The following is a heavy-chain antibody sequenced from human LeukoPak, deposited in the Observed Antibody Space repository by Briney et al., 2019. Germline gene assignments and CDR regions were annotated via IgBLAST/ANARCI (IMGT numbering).Heavy chain of an antibody. CDR2: IYYSGST. D-gene: IGHD1-26*01. V-gene: IGHV4-30-4*01. CDR1: GGSTNSGDYY. Sequence: SETLSLTCTVSGGSTNSGDYYWSWIRQPSGKGLEWIGHIYYSGSTYYNPSVKSRVTISIDTSRNQFSLRLTSVTVADTAVYYCARDFRGGSGGLDYWGQGILVTVSS. J-gene: IGHJ4*02. CDR3: ARDFRGGSGGLDY.